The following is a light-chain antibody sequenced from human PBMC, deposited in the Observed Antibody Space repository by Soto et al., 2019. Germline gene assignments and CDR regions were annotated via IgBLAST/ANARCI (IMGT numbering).Light chain of an antibody. Sequence: EIVLTQSPGSLSLSPGERATLSCRASQSVDSSFFAWYQQKPGQAPRLLIHGASNRATGIPDRFSGSGSGTDFTLTSSRLEPEDFAVYYCQQYVSSVTFGQGTKVEIK. CDR3: QQYVSSVT. CDR1: QSVDSSF. CDR2: GAS. V-gene: IGKV3-20*01. J-gene: IGKJ1*01.